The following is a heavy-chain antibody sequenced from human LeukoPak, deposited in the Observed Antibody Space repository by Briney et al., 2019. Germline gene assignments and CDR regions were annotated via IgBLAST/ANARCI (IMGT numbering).Heavy chain of an antibody. Sequence: SVKVSCKASGGTFSSYAISWVRQAPGQGLEWMGGIIPIFGTANYAQKFRGRVTITADESTSTAYMELSSLRSEDTAVYYCARDLGGDPPRLDYWGQGTLVTVSS. CDR2: IIPIFGTA. CDR1: GGTFSSYA. D-gene: IGHD2-21*02. J-gene: IGHJ4*02. V-gene: IGHV1-69*13. CDR3: ARDLGGDPPRLDY.